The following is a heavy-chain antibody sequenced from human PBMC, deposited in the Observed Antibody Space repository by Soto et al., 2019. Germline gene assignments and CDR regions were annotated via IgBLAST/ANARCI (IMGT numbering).Heavy chain of an antibody. D-gene: IGHD4-17*01. Sequence: QVQLVQSGTEVKKPGSSVKVSCKASGGTFSTLAVSWVRQAPGQGLEWMGGIIPIFGRPVYAQKFQGRVTITADESTSIVYMELSSLSSEDTAVYYCARAPYEDYAVPEPNYFDSWGQGTLVTVSS. J-gene: IGHJ4*02. CDR3: ARAPYEDYAVPEPNYFDS. V-gene: IGHV1-69*01. CDR1: GGTFSTLA. CDR2: IIPIFGRP.